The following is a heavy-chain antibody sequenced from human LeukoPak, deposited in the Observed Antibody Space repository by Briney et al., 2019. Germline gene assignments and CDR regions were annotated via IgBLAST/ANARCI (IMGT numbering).Heavy chain of an antibody. CDR1: GFTFSSYA. Sequence: GGSLRLSCAASGFTFSSYAMSWVRQAPGKGLEWVSAISGSGGSTYYADSVKGRFTISRDNSMNTLYLQMNSLRAEDTAVYYCAKTFYSSGYPIDYWGQGTLVTVSS. D-gene: IGHD3-22*01. CDR2: ISGSGGST. CDR3: AKTFYSSGYPIDY. J-gene: IGHJ4*02. V-gene: IGHV3-23*01.